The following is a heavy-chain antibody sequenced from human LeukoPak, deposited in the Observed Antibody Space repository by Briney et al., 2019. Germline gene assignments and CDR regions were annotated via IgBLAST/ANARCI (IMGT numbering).Heavy chain of an antibody. CDR3: ARDLSLRFLEWSYHMDV. CDR1: GGSINNYC. D-gene: IGHD3-3*01. Sequence: SETLSLTCTVSGGSINNYCWSWIRQPAGKGLEWIGRIHSSGGTSYNPSLRSRVTMLVDTSKNHFSLKLSSVTAADTAVYFCARDLSLRFLEWSYHMDVWAKGNTVTVSS. CDR2: IHSSGGT. J-gene: IGHJ6*03. V-gene: IGHV4-4*07.